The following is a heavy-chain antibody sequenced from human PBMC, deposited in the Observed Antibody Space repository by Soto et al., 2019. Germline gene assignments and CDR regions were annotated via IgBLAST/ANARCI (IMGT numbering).Heavy chain of an antibody. CDR2: ISGSGGSR. CDR3: AKEGYGDYGYFDY. D-gene: IGHD4-17*01. CDR1: GFTFSSYA. V-gene: IGHV3-23*01. J-gene: IGHJ4*02. Sequence: EVQLLESGGGLVQPGGSLRLSCAASGFTFSSYAMSWVRQAPGKGLEWVSAISGSGGSRYYADSVKGRFTISRDNSKNTLYLQMNSLRAEDTAGYYCAKEGYGDYGYFDYRGQGTLVTVCS.